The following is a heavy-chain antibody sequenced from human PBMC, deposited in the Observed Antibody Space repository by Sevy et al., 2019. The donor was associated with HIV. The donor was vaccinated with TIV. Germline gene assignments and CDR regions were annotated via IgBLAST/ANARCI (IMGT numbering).Heavy chain of an antibody. CDR2: INHSGST. J-gene: IGHJ5*02. CDR1: GGSFSGYY. V-gene: IGHV4-34*01. CDR3: ASRDSSEYPT. D-gene: IGHD3-22*01. Sequence: SETLSLTCAVYGGSFSGYYWSWIRQPPGKGLEWIGEINHSGSTNYNPSLKSRVTISVDTSKNQFSLKLSSVTAADTAVYYGASRDSSEYPTWGQGTLVTVSS.